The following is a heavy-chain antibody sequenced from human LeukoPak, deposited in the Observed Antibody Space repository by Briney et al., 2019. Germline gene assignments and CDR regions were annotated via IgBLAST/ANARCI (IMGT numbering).Heavy chain of an antibody. CDR3: AKLYEQLAYYYYYYMDV. CDR1: GFTFSSYG. D-gene: IGHD6-6*01. V-gene: IGHV3-30*02. CDR2: IRYDGSNK. Sequence: PGGSLRLSCAASGFTFSSYGMHWVRQAPGKGLEGVAFIRYDGSNKYYADSVKGRLTISRDNSKNTLYLQMNSLRAEDTAVYYCAKLYEQLAYYYYYYMDVWGKGTTVTVSS. J-gene: IGHJ6*03.